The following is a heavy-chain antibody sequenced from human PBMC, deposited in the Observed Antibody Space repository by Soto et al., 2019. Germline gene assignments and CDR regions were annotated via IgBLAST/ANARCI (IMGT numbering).Heavy chain of an antibody. V-gene: IGHV4-31*03. J-gene: IGHJ4*02. CDR1: GDSINTFSYF. CDR2: VHSTGNT. D-gene: IGHD5-12*01. Sequence: QVQLRESGPGLVEPSQTLSLTFTASGDSINTFSYFWSWIRQHPQKGLEWIGYVHSTGNTSYNPSLESRVTISIDTTENKFSLDLDSLTAAHTAVYYCARRGTYYFNYWGQGIRVTVSS. CDR3: ARRGTYYFNY.